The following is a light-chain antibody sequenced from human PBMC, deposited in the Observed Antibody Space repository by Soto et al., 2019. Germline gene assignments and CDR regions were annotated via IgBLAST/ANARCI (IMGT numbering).Light chain of an antibody. CDR3: QQYAGSLSWT. CDR2: GSS. Sequence: EIVLKPSPATLSLSPGERATLSCRASQSVSSYLAWYQQKPGQAPRLLIYGSSIRATGIPDRFSGSGSGTDFTLTISRLEPEDFAVYYCQQYAGSLSWTFGQGTKVDIK. J-gene: IGKJ1*01. V-gene: IGKV3-20*01. CDR1: QSVSSY.